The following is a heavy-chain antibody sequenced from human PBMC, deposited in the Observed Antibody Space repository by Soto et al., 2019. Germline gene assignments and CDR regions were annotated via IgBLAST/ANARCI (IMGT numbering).Heavy chain of an antibody. Sequence: SGFTVSSNYMTWVRQAPGKGLEYVSAISSNGGSTYYANSAKGRVTITRDTSASTAYMELSSLRSEDTAVYYCARGYTFPFDPWGQGTLVTVSS. V-gene: IGHV3-64*01. D-gene: IGHD1-26*01. CDR2: ISSNGGST. CDR1: GFTVSSNY. CDR3: ARGYTFPFDP. J-gene: IGHJ5*02.